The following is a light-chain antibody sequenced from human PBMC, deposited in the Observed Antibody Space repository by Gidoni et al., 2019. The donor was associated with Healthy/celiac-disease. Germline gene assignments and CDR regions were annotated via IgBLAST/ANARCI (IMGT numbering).Light chain of an antibody. CDR1: QRVSSSY. CDR2: GAS. CDR3: QQYGSSPIT. Sequence: EIVLTLSPGPLSLSPGERATLSGGSSQRVSSSYLAWYQQKPGQAPRLLIYGASSRATGIPDRFSGSGSGTDFTLTISRLEPEDFAVYYCQQYGSSPITFGQGTRLEIK. V-gene: IGKV3-20*01. J-gene: IGKJ5*01.